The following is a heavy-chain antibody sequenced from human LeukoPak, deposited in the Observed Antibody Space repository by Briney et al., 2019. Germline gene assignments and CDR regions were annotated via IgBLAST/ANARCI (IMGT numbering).Heavy chain of an antibody. CDR1: GYTGTELS. CDR2: FDPEDGEI. J-gene: IGHJ4*02. D-gene: IGHD3-3*01. Sequence: GASVKVSCKVSGYTGTELSMHWVRQAPGKGLEWMGGFDPEDGEIIYAQKFQGRVTMTEDTSTDTAYMELSSLRSEDTAVYYCATYKSDDFSKYYFDYWGQGTLVTVSS. V-gene: IGHV1-24*01. CDR3: ATYKSDDFSKYYFDY.